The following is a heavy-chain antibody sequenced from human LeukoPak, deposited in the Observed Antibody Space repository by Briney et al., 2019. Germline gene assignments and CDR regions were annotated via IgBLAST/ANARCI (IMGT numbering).Heavy chain of an antibody. CDR2: IYYSGST. V-gene: IGHV4-59*11. CDR1: AGSISSHY. J-gene: IGHJ6*03. Sequence: SETLSLTCTVSAGSISSHYWSWIRQPPGKGLEWIGYIYYSGSTNSNTSLKSGFTISVDTSKNQFSLKLSSVTAADTAVYYCARTNYYDSSGYRYYYYYYYMDVWGKGTTVTVSS. CDR3: ARTNYYDSSGYRYYYYYYYMDV. D-gene: IGHD3-22*01.